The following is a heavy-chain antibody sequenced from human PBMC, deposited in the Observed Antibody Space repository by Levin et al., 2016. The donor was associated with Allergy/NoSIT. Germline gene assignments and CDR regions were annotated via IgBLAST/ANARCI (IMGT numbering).Heavy chain of an antibody. V-gene: IGHV3-30*19. CDR2: IWYDGSNK. D-gene: IGHD1-14*01. CDR1: GFTFSSYG. CDR3: ARDRQRRGHYQTTHDAFDI. Sequence: GESLKISCAASGFTFSSYGMHWVRQAPGKGLEWVAVIWYDGSNKYYADSVKGRFTISRDNSKNTLYLQMNSLRAEDTAVYYCARDRQRRGHYQTTHDAFDIWGQGTMVTVSS. J-gene: IGHJ3*02.